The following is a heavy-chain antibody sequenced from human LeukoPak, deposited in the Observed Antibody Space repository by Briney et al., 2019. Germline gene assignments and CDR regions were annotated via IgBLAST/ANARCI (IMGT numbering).Heavy chain of an antibody. CDR1: GFTVSTNY. Sequence: GGSLRLSCAASGFTVSTNYMSWVRQAPGKGLEWVSVIYTGGSTYYAGSVKGRFTISRDNSKSTLYLQMNSLRADDTAVYYCARGRTRSFDYWGQGTLVTVSS. CDR2: IYTGGST. CDR3: ARGRTRSFDY. J-gene: IGHJ4*02. V-gene: IGHV3-53*01. D-gene: IGHD3/OR15-3a*01.